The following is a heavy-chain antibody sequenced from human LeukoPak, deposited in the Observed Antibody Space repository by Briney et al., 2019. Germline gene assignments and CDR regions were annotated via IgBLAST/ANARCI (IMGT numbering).Heavy chain of an antibody. D-gene: IGHD3-10*01. CDR3: ASGFYGAGSQFDY. CDR1: GGSISSGDFP. J-gene: IGHJ4*02. CDR2: IFHTGHT. V-gene: IGHV4-30-2*01. Sequence: SQTLSLTCAVSGGSISSGDFPWSWIRQPPGKGLEWIGYIFHTGHTSYNPPRKSRVTISLDMSQNQLSLRLTSVTAADTAVYYCASGFYGAGSQFDYWGQGTLVTVSS.